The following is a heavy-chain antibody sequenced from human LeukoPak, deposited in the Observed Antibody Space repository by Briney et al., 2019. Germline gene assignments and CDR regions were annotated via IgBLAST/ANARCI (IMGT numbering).Heavy chain of an antibody. CDR3: ARGFDAFDI. J-gene: IGHJ3*02. CDR2: ITSSGNYI. D-gene: IGHD3-10*01. Sequence: PGGSLRLSCAGSGFTFSSYSMNWVRQAPGKGLEWVSSITSSGNYISYADSVRGRFTISRDNAKNSLYLQMSSLRAEDTAVYYCARGFDAFDIWGQGTMVTVSS. V-gene: IGHV3-21*01. CDR1: GFTFSSYS.